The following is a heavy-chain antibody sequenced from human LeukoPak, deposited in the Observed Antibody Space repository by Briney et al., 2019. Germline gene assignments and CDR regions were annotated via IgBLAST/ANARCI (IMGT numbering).Heavy chain of an antibody. J-gene: IGHJ6*03. CDR2: IIPIFGTA. V-gene: IGHV1-69*13. CDR1: GGTFSSYA. CDR3: ARLVPTVRDYYNYMDV. Sequence: GASVKVSCKASGGTFSSYAISWVRQAPGQGLEWMGGIIPIFGTANYAQKFQGRVTITADESTSTAYMELSSLRSEDTAVYYCARLVPTVRDYYNYMDVWGKGTTVTVSS. D-gene: IGHD2-2*01.